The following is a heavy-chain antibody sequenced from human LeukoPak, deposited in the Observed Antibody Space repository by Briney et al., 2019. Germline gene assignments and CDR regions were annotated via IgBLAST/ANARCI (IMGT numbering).Heavy chain of an antibody. CDR1: GYTFTGYY. CDR3: ARVRSDYYDSSGYVDY. V-gene: IGHV1-2*02. J-gene: IGHJ4*02. Sequence: ASVKVSCKASGYTFTGYYMHWVRQAPGQGLEWMGLINPNSGGTNYAQKFQGRGTMTRDTSISTAYMELRRLRSDDTAVYYCARVRSDYYDSSGYVDYWGQGTLVTVSS. D-gene: IGHD3-22*01. CDR2: INPNSGGT.